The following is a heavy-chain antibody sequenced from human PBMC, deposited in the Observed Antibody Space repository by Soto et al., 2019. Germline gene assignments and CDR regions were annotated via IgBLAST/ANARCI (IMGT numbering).Heavy chain of an antibody. CDR1: GGTFSSYA. D-gene: IGHD3-16*01. Sequence: QVQLVQSGAEVKKPGSSVKVSCKASGGTFSSYAISWVRQAPGQGLEWMGGIIPIFGTANYAQKFQGRVTNLADEATSTDYMELSSLSSEETAVYYCAGEGSGNFMSTFGGVTYDYYDYGMDVWGQGTTVTVSS. CDR2: IIPIFGTA. J-gene: IGHJ6*02. CDR3: AGEGSGNFMSTFGGVTYDYYDYGMDV. V-gene: IGHV1-69*12.